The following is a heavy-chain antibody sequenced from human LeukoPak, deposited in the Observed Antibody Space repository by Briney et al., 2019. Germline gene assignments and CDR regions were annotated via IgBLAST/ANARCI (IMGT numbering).Heavy chain of an antibody. V-gene: IGHV1-18*04. CDR1: GYTLSGYG. Sequence: ASVKVSCKDSGYTLSGYGISWVRQAPGQGLEWMGWISAYSGDTNYAQKFQGRVIMTTDTSTSPAYMELRSLRSDDTAVYYCARGRNFDYWGQGTLVTVSS. CDR2: ISAYSGDT. CDR3: ARGRNFDY. J-gene: IGHJ4*02.